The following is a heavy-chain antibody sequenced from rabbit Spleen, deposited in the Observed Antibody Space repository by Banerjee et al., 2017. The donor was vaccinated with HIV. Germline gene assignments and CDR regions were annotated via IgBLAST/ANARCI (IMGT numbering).Heavy chain of an antibody. CDR3: TRDDGSGHYIDGYFNL. Sequence: QEQLVESGGGLVQPGGSLKLSCKASGFDFSSYGVSWVRQAPGKGLEWISCIAGSGSGFTYSATWGTGRFTISKSSSTTVTLQVTSLTAADTATYFCTRDDGSGHYIDGYFNLWGQGTLVTVS. D-gene: IGHD1-1*01. V-gene: IGHV1S45*01. CDR2: IAGSGSGFT. CDR1: GFDFSSYG. J-gene: IGHJ4*01.